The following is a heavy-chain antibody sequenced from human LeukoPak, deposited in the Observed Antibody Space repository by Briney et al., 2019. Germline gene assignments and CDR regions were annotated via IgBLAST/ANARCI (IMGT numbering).Heavy chain of an antibody. V-gene: IGHV1-8*03. D-gene: IGHD3-16*01. CDR2: MNPNSGNT. J-gene: IGHJ4*02. Sequence: ASVKVSCKASGGTFSSYAINWVRQATGQGLEWMGWMNPNSGNTGYAQKFQGRVTITRNTSISTAYMELSSLRSEDTAVYYCARGWGGPELDYWGQGTLVTVSS. CDR3: ARGWGGPELDY. CDR1: GGTFSSYA.